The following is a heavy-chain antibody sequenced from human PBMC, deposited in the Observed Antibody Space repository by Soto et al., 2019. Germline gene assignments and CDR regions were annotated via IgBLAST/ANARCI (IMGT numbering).Heavy chain of an antibody. J-gene: IGHJ4*02. V-gene: IGHV4-59*08. Sequence: QVQLQASGPGLVKPSETLSLTCTVSGDSISSYYWSWIRQPPGKGLEWIGYIYYNGNTNYNPSLEIRVTISEDTSKMQFSLKLSFVTAADTAVYYCARHKVRGSWSYFDYWGQGTLVTVSS. CDR3: ARHKVRGSWSYFDY. CDR1: GDSISSYY. D-gene: IGHD6-13*01. CDR2: IYYNGNT.